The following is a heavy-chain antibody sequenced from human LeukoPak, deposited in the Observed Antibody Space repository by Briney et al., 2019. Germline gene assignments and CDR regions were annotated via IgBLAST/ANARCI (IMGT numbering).Heavy chain of an antibody. V-gene: IGHV4-59*08. CDR3: ARHVQYYYGSGSYRAPPYRGIDV. D-gene: IGHD3-10*01. CDR1: GGSISSYY. J-gene: IGHJ6*02. Sequence: SETLSLTCTVSGGSISSYYWSWIRQPPGKGLEWIGYIYYSGSTNYNPSLKSRVTISVDTSKNQFSLKLSSVTAADTAVYYCARHVQYYYGSGSYRAPPYRGIDVWGQGTTVTVSS. CDR2: IYYSGST.